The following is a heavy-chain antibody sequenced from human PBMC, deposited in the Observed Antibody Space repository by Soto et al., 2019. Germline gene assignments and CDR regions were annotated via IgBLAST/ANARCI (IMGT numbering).Heavy chain of an antibody. V-gene: IGHV1-69*01. Sequence: QVQLVQSGAEVQKPGSSVKVSCKASGGTFSTYAITWVRQAPGQGLEWLGGIIPIFGTTDYARKFQGRVTITAAESTSTVFIELSSLTSEDTAVYYCARGVGAYYFDYWGQGTLLTGSS. D-gene: IGHD1-26*01. CDR3: ARGVGAYYFDY. CDR2: IIPIFGTT. J-gene: IGHJ4*02. CDR1: GGTFSTYA.